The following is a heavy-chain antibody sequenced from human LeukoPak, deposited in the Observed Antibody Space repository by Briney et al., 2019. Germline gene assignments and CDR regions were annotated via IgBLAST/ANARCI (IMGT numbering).Heavy chain of an antibody. CDR3: VRDLVAPIDHYYYGMDV. CDR1: GGSVSSGSYY. Sequence: SETLSLTCIVSGGSVSSGSYYWSWIRQPPGKGLEWIGYIYNSVRTNYNPSLKSRVTISVDTSKNQLSLKLSSVTAADTAVYFCVRDLVAPIDHYYYGMDVWGQGTTVTVSS. J-gene: IGHJ6*02. V-gene: IGHV4-61*01. CDR2: IYNSVRT. D-gene: IGHD6-6*01.